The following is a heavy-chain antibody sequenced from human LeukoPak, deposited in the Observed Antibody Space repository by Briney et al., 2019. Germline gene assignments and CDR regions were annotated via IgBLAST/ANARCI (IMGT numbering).Heavy chain of an antibody. CDR3: AKDKRGSSGWYDH. J-gene: IGHJ5*02. Sequence: GGSLRLSCATSGFAFSSYAMNWVRQAPGKGLEWVSGISGSGGSTYHADSVKGRFTISRDNSKNTVYLEMNSLRDEDTAVYYCAKDKRGSSGWYDHWGQGTLVIVSS. V-gene: IGHV3-23*01. CDR1: GFAFSSYA. D-gene: IGHD6-19*01. CDR2: ISGSGGST.